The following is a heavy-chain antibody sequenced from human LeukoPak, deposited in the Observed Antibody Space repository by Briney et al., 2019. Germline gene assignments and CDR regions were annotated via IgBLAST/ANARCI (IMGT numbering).Heavy chain of an antibody. CDR1: GYTFTGYY. J-gene: IGHJ4*02. Sequence: ASVKVSCKASGYTFTGYYMNWMRQAPGQGLEWMGWINLNSGVKNYARKFQDRVTMTRDTSISTAYLELSSLKSDDTAVYYCARERGYYDDSSGYQSWGVVDYWGQGTLVTVSS. CDR3: ARERGYYDDSSGYQSWGVVDY. D-gene: IGHD3-22*01. V-gene: IGHV1-2*02. CDR2: INLNSGVK.